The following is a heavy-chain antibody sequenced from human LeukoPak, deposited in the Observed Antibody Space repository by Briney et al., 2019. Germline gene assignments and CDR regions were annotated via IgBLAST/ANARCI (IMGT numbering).Heavy chain of an antibody. V-gene: IGHV3-21*01. J-gene: IGHJ6*03. Sequence: GGSLRLSCEASGFTFSPYSMSWVRQAPGKGLEWVSSISGSSSSIYYTDSLKGRFTISRDNAKNSLYLHMTSLRAEDTAVYYCARVKSNYFFKYYMDVWAKGTPVTVSS. D-gene: IGHD5/OR15-5a*01. CDR1: GFTFSPYS. CDR3: ARVKSNYFFKYYMDV. CDR2: ISGSSSSI.